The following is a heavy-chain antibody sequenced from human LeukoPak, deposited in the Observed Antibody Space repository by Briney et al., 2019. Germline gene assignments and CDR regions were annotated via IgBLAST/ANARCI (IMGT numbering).Heavy chain of an antibody. D-gene: IGHD3-22*01. CDR3: VKDQHGYYDSSGMDY. CDR1: GFTFSSYA. CDR2: ISSNGGST. J-gene: IGHJ4*02. Sequence: QSGGSLRLSCSASGFTFSSYAMHWVRQAPGKGLEYVSAISSNGGSTYYADSVKGRFTISRDNSKNTLYLQMSSLRAEDTAVYYCVKDQHGYYDSSGMDYWGQGTLVTVSS. V-gene: IGHV3-64D*06.